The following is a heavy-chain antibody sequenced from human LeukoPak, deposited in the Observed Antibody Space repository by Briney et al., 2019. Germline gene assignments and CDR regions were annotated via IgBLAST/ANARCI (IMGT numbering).Heavy chain of an antibody. CDR3: AIQRTVTMIVVVISHDAFDI. Sequence: SETLSLTCTVSGGSISSSSYYWGWIRQPPGTGLEWIGSIYYSGSTYYNPSLKSRVTISVDTSKNQFSLKLSSVTAADTAVYYCAIQRTVTMIVVVISHDAFDIWGQGTMVTVSS. CDR2: IYYSGST. V-gene: IGHV4-39*01. D-gene: IGHD3-22*01. CDR1: GGSISSSSYY. J-gene: IGHJ3*02.